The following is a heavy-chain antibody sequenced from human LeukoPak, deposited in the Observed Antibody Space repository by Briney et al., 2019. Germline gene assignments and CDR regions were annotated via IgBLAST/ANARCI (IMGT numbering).Heavy chain of an antibody. J-gene: IGHJ4*02. CDR2: FDPEDGET. CDR1: GYTLAELS. Sequence: APVKVSCKVSGYTLAELSMHWVRQAPGKGLEWMGGFDPEDGETIYARKFQGRVTMTEDTSTDTAYMELSSLRSEDTAVYYCATDQYGYYFDYWGQGTLVTVSS. V-gene: IGHV1-24*01. D-gene: IGHD2/OR15-2a*01. CDR3: ATDQYGYYFDY.